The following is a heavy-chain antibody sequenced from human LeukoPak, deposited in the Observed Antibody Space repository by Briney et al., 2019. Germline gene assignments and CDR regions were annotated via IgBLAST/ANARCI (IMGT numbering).Heavy chain of an antibody. J-gene: IGHJ6*02. CDR2: ISYDGSNK. V-gene: IGHV3-30-3*01. CDR3: AKDRLSKGYDFWSGYPPGHYYYYGMDV. Sequence: GGSLRLSCAASGFTFSSYAMHWVRQAPGKGLEWVAVISYDGSNKYYADSVKGRFTISRDNSKNTLYLQMNSLRAEDTAVYYCAKDRLSKGYDFWSGYPPGHYYYYGMDVWGQGTTVTVSS. D-gene: IGHD3-3*01. CDR1: GFTFSSYA.